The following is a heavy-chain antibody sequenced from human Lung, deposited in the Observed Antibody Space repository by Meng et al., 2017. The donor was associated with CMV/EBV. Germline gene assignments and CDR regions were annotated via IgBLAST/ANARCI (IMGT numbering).Heavy chain of an antibody. CDR1: GYTFTGYA. Sequence: QGQLVKTASELEKPGASVKVSCQASGYTFTGYAMNGVRQAHGRGLEWMGWISTNTGTPTYTQGFTGRFVFSLDTSVSTAYLQISSLKAEDTAVYYCARGGNFDPWGQGTLVTVSS. D-gene: IGHD2/OR15-2a*01. CDR3: ARGGNFDP. J-gene: IGHJ5*02. CDR2: ISTNTGTP. V-gene: IGHV7-4-1*02.